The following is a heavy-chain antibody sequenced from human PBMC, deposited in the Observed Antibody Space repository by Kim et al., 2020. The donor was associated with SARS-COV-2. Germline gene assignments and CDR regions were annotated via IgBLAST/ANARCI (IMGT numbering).Heavy chain of an antibody. D-gene: IGHD2-2*01. Sequence: VDSVKGRFTISRDNAKNSLYLQMNSLRVEDTALYYCARRRCSSTSCFDDYWGQGTLVTVSS. J-gene: IGHJ4*02. V-gene: IGHV3-7*03. CDR3: ARRRCSSTSCFDDY.